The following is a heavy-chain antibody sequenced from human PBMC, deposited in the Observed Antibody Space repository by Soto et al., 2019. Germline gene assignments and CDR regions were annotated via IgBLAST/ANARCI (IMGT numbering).Heavy chain of an antibody. Sequence: EVQLVESGGGLVQPGGSLRLSCAASGFTFSSYAMHWVRQAPGKGLEYVSAISSNGGSTYYANSVKGRFTISRDNSKNALYVPMGRLRAEDLAVYYCARGPGYYFDYWGQGTLVTVSS. J-gene: IGHJ4*02. V-gene: IGHV3-64*01. CDR3: ARGPGYYFDY. CDR1: GFTFSSYA. CDR2: ISSNGGST.